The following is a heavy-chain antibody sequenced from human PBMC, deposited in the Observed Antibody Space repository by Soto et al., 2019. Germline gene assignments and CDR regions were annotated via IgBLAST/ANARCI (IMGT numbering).Heavy chain of an antibody. D-gene: IGHD6-6*01. V-gene: IGHV1-2*02. CDR1: GYTFTGYC. J-gene: IGHJ5*02. CDR3: AREGVKQLVRTNWFDP. Sequence: QVQLVQSGAEVKKPGASVKVSCKASGYTFTGYCMHWVRQAPGQGLEWMGWINPNSGGTNYAQKFQGRVTMTRDTSISTAYMELSRLRSDDTDVYYCAREGVKQLVRTNWFDPWGQGTLVTVSS. CDR2: INPNSGGT.